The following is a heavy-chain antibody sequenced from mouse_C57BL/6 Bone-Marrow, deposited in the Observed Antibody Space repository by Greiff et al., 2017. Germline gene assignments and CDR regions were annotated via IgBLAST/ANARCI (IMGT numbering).Heavy chain of an antibody. CDR2: IYPGDGDT. Sequence: VKLVESGPELVKPGASVKISCKASGYAFSSSWMNWVKQRPGKGLEWIGRIYPGDGDTNYNGKFKGKATLTADKSSSTAYMQLSSLTSEDSAVYFCARRATVVATDYAMDYWGQGTSVTVSS. V-gene: IGHV1-82*01. CDR3: ARRATVVATDYAMDY. CDR1: GYAFSSSW. J-gene: IGHJ4*01. D-gene: IGHD1-1*01.